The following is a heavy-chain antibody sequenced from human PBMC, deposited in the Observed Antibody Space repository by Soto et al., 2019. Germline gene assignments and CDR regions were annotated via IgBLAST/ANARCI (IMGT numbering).Heavy chain of an antibody. CDR3: AISPGSSSWAYYYYNGMDV. J-gene: IGHJ6*02. D-gene: IGHD6-13*01. Sequence: GGSLRLSCAASGFIFSSYWMSWVRQAPGKGLEWVANIKQDGSEKYYGESVKGRFTISRDNARNSLYLQMNSLRAEDTAVYYCAISPGSSSWAYYYYNGMDVWGQGTTVTVSS. V-gene: IGHV3-7*01. CDR1: GFIFSSYW. CDR2: IKQDGSEK.